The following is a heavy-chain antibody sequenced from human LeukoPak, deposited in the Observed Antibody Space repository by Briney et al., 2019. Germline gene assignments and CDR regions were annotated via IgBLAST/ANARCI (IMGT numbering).Heavy chain of an antibody. CDR2: TYFMSKWYH. CDR3: ATSSSSWYFRFDP. D-gene: IGHD6-13*01. CDR1: GDSVSSNSAA. Sequence: SQTLSLTCAISGDSVSSNSAALNWIRQSPSRGLHWLGWTYFMSKWYHDYAVSVKSRITINPDTSKNQFSLQLNSVTPEDTAVYYCATSSSSWYFRFDPWGQGTLVTVSS. V-gene: IGHV6-1*01. J-gene: IGHJ5*02.